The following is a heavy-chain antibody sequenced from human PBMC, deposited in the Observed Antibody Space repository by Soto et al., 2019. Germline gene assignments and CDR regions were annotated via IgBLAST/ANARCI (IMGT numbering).Heavy chain of an antibody. V-gene: IGHV3-33*01. CDR2: IWYDGSNK. D-gene: IGHD6-19*01. Sequence: PGGSLRLSCAASGFPFSSYGMHWVRQAPGKGLEWVAVIWYDGSNKYYAASVKGRFTISRDNSKNTLYLQMNSLRAEDTAVYYSAREAIAVAHFDYWGQGTLVTVS. J-gene: IGHJ4*02. CDR1: GFPFSSYG. CDR3: AREAIAVAHFDY.